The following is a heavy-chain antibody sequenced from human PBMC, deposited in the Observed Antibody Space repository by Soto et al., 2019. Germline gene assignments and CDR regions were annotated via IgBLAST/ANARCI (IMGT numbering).Heavy chain of an antibody. CDR1: GYTFTSYG. CDR2: ISAYNGNT. D-gene: IGHD3-16*01. J-gene: IGHJ3*02. CDR3: ARELRSYRHGFDAFEI. V-gene: IGHV1-18*01. Sequence: ASVQVSCKASGYTFTSYGISWVRQAPGQGLEWMGWISAYNGNTNYAQKLQGRVTMTTDTSTSTAYMELRRLRSDDTAVYYCARELRSYRHGFDAFEIWGQGTMV.